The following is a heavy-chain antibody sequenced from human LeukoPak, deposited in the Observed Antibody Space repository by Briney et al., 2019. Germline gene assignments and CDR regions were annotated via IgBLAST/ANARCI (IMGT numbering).Heavy chain of an antibody. Sequence: PGGSLRLSCAASGFTFSSYWMHWVRQAPGKGLVWVSRVDSAEGSTRDGDSVKGRFIISRDNAKNTLYLQMNSLRVEDTAVYYCARGQYYGMDVWGQGTTVTVSS. J-gene: IGHJ6*02. CDR1: GFTFSSYW. V-gene: IGHV3-74*01. CDR2: VDSAEGST. CDR3: ARGQYYGMDV.